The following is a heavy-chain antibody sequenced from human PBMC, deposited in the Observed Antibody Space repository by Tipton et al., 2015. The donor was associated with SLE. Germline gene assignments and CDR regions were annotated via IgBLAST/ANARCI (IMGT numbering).Heavy chain of an antibody. CDR2: ISSTSTTT. CDR1: GFSFSDYS. D-gene: IGHD2-2*01. V-gene: IGHV3-48*04. Sequence: SLRLSCVASGFSFSDYSMNWVRQAPGRGLEWISYISSTSTTTYYVDSVKGRFTISRDNAKNSLYLQMDGLRAEDTAVYFCARGKDMSCTTTSCFYNWYDPWGQGSLVTVSS. J-gene: IGHJ5*02. CDR3: ARGKDMSCTTTSCFYNWYDP.